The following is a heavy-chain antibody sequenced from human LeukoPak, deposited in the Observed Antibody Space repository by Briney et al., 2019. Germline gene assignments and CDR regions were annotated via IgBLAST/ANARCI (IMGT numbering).Heavy chain of an antibody. Sequence: GGSLRLSCAASGLTFSSHWMHWVRQAPGKGLEWVPVIYSGGSTYYADSVKGRFTISRDNSKNTLYLQMNSLRAEDTAVYYCATLRGYSYGYFDYWGQGTLVTVSS. D-gene: IGHD5-18*01. V-gene: IGHV3-53*01. CDR1: GLTFSSHW. CDR3: ATLRGYSYGYFDY. J-gene: IGHJ4*02. CDR2: IYSGGST.